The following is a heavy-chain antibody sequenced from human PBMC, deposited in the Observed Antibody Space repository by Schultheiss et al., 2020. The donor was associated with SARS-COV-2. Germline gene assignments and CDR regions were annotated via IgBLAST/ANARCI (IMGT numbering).Heavy chain of an antibody. D-gene: IGHD3-9*01. CDR1: GGSISSSPYY. CDR2: IYHAGST. Sequence: SETLSLTCTVSGGSISSSPYYWAWIRQPPGKGLEWIGYIYHAGSTNYNPSLKSRVTISVDTSKNQFSLKLSSVTAADTAVYYCARFYDILTGYSDYWGQGILVTVSS. J-gene: IGHJ4*02. CDR3: ARFYDILTGYSDY. V-gene: IGHV4-61*05.